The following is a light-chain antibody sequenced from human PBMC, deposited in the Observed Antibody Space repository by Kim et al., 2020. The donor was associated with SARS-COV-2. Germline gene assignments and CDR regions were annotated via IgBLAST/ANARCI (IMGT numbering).Light chain of an antibody. V-gene: IGKV3-15*01. CDR3: QQYEYWRS. J-gene: IGKJ1*01. CDR1: HSVNSI. Sequence: PASPGERAARSCSASHSVNSIVACYQHNPGQAPRLIIDDASTSTTVIPARCSGSGSSTEFTFTISILQSDYVAVYYCQQYEYWRSFGQGTKVDIK. CDR2: DAS.